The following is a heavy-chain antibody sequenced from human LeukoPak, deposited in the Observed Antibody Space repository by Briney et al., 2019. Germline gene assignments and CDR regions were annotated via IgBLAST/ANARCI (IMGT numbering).Heavy chain of an antibody. Sequence: ASVKVSCKASGYTFTSYGISWVRQAPGQGLEWMGWISAYNGNTNYAQKLQGRVTMTTDTSTSTAYMELRSLRSDDTAVYYCARAHYYDSSGYPYYYYYMDVWGKGTTVTVSS. V-gene: IGHV1-18*01. J-gene: IGHJ6*03. D-gene: IGHD3-22*01. CDR3: ARAHYYDSSGYPYYYYYMDV. CDR1: GYTFTSYG. CDR2: ISAYNGNT.